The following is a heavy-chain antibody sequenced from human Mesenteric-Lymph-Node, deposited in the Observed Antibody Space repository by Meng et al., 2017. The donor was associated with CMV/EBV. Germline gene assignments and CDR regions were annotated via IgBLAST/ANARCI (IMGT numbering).Heavy chain of an antibody. J-gene: IGHJ4*02. CDR2: ISSSSSYI. D-gene: IGHD3-3*01. V-gene: IGHV3-21*01. Sequence: GGSLRLSCAASGFTFSSYSMNWVRQAPGKGLEWVSSISSSSSYIYYADSVKGRFTISRDNAKNSLYLQMNSLRAEDTAVYYCARATTLFWSGYYSYFDYWGQGTLVTVSS. CDR1: GFTFSSYS. CDR3: ARATTLFWSGYYSYFDY.